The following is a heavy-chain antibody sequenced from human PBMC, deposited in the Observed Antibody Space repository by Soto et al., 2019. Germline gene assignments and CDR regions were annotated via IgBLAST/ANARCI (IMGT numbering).Heavy chain of an antibody. CDR2: IYYSGST. CDR1: GGSISSYY. J-gene: IGHJ5*02. Sequence: QVQLQESGPGLVKPSETLSLTCTVSGGSISSYYWSWIRQPPGKGLEWIGYIYYSGSTNYNPSLKSRVTISVDTSKNQFSLKLSSVTAADTAVYYCARARLSRSWWFDPWCQGTLVTVSS. D-gene: IGHD3-10*01. V-gene: IGHV4-59*01. CDR3: ARARLSRSWWFDP.